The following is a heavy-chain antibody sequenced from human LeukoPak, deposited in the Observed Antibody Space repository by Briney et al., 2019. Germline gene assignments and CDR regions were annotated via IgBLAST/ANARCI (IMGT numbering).Heavy chain of an antibody. CDR1: GFTFSSYS. Sequence: GGSLRLSCAASGFTFSSYSMNWVRQAPGKGLEWVSSISSSSSYIYYADSVKGRFTISRDNAKNSLYLQMNSLRAEDTAVYYCARGPPMTTIDYFDYWGQGTLSPSPQ. CDR3: ARGPPMTTIDYFDY. V-gene: IGHV3-21*01. CDR2: ISSSSSYI. D-gene: IGHD5-24*01. J-gene: IGHJ4*02.